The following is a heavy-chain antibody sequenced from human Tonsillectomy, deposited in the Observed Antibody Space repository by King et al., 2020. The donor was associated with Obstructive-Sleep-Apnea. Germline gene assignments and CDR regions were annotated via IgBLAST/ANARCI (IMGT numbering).Heavy chain of an antibody. CDR3: VSITSEYSNSSSVLDY. J-gene: IGHJ4*02. D-gene: IGHD6-6*01. V-gene: IGHV3-73*01. Sequence: VQLVESGGGLVQPGGSLKLSCAASGFNFGGSAMHWVRRASGKGLEWVGRVRNKANNYATAYAASVKGRFTISRDDSKNTASLQMNSLITEDTAVYHCVSITSEYSNSSSVLDYWGQGTLVTVSS. CDR2: VRNKANNYAT. CDR1: GFNFGGSA.